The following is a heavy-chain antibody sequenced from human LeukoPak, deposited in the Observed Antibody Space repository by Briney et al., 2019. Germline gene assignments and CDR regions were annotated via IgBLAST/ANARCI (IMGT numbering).Heavy chain of an antibody. D-gene: IGHD6-19*01. CDR2: IYYSGGT. CDR3: ARVGVLAVAGTDRGYYYGMDV. CDR1: GGSISSGDYY. Sequence: SETLSLTCTVSGGSISSGDYYWSWIRQPPGKGLEWIGYIYYSGGTYYNPSLKSRVTISVDTSKNQFSLKLSSVTAADTAVYYCARVGVLAVAGTDRGYYYGMDVWGQGTTVTVSS. V-gene: IGHV4-30-4*01. J-gene: IGHJ6*02.